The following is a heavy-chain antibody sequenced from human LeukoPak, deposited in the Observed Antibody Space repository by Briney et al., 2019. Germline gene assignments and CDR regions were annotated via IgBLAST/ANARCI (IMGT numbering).Heavy chain of an antibody. Sequence: PGGSLRLSCTASGFTFSSYAMNWVRQAPGKGLEWVSGIDAGGTFTYYADSVKGCFTIFRENSRNTLYLQMNSLRADDTAVYYCARDMQLSTWGLGTMVTVSS. CDR3: ARDMQLST. V-gene: IGHV3-23*01. CDR2: IDAGGTFT. D-gene: IGHD3-16*02. J-gene: IGHJ3*01. CDR1: GFTFSSYA.